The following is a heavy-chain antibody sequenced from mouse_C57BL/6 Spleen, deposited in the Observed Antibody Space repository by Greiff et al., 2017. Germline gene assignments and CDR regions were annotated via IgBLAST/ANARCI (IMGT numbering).Heavy chain of an antibody. CDR1: GYSFTGYY. Sequence: EVKLVESGPELVKPGASVKISCKASGYSFTGYYMHWVKQSHGNILDWIGYIYPYTGVSSYNQKFKGKATLTVDKSSSTAYMELRSLTSEDSAVYYCASDSNYEGYYAMDYWGQGTSVTVSS. V-gene: IGHV1-31*01. CDR3: ASDSNYEGYYAMDY. CDR2: IYPYTGVS. J-gene: IGHJ4*01. D-gene: IGHD2-5*01.